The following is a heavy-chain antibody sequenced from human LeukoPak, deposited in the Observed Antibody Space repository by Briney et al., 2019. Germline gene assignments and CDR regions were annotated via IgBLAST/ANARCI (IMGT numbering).Heavy chain of an antibody. V-gene: IGHV4-4*02. Sequence: PSETLSLSCAVSGGSVNNSGWWTWARQPPGKGLEWIGEMSHTANTNHNPSLKSRVTIAVDKSKNQFSLKLNSVTAADTAVYYCARGTYICGSYRHFDFWGQGMLVTVSS. D-gene: IGHD3-16*02. CDR3: ARGTYICGSYRHFDF. CDR1: GGSVNNSGW. CDR2: MSHTANT. J-gene: IGHJ4*02.